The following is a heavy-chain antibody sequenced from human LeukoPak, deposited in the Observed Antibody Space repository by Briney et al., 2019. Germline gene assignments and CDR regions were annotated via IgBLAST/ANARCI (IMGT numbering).Heavy chain of an antibody. Sequence: GGSPRLSCAASGFTFSSYSMNWVRQAPGKGLDWVSSISSSSSYIYYADSVKGRFTISRDNAKNSLYLQMNSLRAEDTAVYYCAISLGYCSSTSCVDYYYGMDVWGQGTTVTVSS. J-gene: IGHJ6*02. V-gene: IGHV3-21*01. CDR1: GFTFSSYS. D-gene: IGHD2-2*01. CDR3: AISLGYCSSTSCVDYYYGMDV. CDR2: ISSSSSYI.